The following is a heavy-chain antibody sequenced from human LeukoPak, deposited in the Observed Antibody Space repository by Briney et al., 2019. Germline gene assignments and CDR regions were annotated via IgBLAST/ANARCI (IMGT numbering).Heavy chain of an antibody. CDR1: GGSISHYY. CDR2: IYYSGST. CDR3: ARGTMMRY. V-gene: IGHV4-59*01. J-gene: IGHJ4*02. Sequence: PSETLSLTCTVSGGSISHYYWSWIRQSPGKGLEWIGYIYYSGSTNYNPSLKSRVTISVDTSKNQFSLKLSSVTAADTAVYYCARGTMMRYWGQGTLVTVSS. D-gene: IGHD3-22*01.